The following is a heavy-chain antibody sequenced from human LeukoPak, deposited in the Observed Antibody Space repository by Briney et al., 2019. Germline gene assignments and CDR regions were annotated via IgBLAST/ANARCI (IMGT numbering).Heavy chain of an antibody. CDR1: GGSISSSSYY. D-gene: IGHD3-3*01. V-gene: IGHV4-39*01. J-gene: IGHJ6*02. CDR2: IYYSGST. CDR3: ASIWSGYSINYYYYGMDV. Sequence: SETLSLTCTVSGGSISSSSYYWGWIRQPPGKGLEWIGSIYYSGSTYYNPSLKSRVTIPVDTSKNQFSLKLSSVTAADTAVYYCASIWSGYSINYYYYGMDVWGQGTTVTVSS.